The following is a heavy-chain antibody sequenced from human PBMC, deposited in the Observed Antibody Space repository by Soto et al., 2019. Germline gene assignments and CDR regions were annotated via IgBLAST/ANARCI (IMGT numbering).Heavy chain of an antibody. CDR3: AKASVEPTDFWSGNDADY. CDR1: GFTFSSYA. D-gene: IGHD3-3*01. J-gene: IGHJ4*02. CDR2: ISGSGGST. V-gene: IGHV3-23*01. Sequence: GGSLRLSCAASGFTFSSYAMSWVRQAPGKGLEWVSAISGSGGSTYYADSVKGRFTISRDNSKNTLYLQMNSLRAEDTAVYYCAKASVEPTDFWSGNDADYWGQGTLVTVSS.